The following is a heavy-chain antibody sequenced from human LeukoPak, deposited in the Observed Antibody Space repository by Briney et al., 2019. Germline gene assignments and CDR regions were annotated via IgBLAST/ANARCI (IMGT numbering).Heavy chain of an antibody. CDR3: VQTTGWPGFDY. CDR1: GVSISRFY. J-gene: IGHJ4*02. D-gene: IGHD6-19*01. Sequence: PSETLSLTCTTSGVSISRFYWSWVRQPPGKGLEWIGNIYNGVPTFFNPSLKSRVTISVDTSRRQFSLELASVTAADTAVCYCVQTTGWPGFDYWGQGILVTVSS. V-gene: IGHV4-4*09. CDR2: IYNGVPT.